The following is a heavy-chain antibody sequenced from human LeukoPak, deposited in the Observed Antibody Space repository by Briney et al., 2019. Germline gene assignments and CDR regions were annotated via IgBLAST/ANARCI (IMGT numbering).Heavy chain of an antibody. CDR1: GGPISGSRT. J-gene: IGHJ5*02. Sequence: KSSQTLSLTCTVSGGPISGSRTWGWVRQPPGKGLEWIVNVPYDGRTASHPSLNSRVTMSLDTSTNQFSLKMNSVTATATALYYCARVVTAAGLDLWGQGILVTISS. CDR3: ARVVTAAGLDL. V-gene: IGHV4-39*07. CDR2: VPYDGRT. D-gene: IGHD6-25*01.